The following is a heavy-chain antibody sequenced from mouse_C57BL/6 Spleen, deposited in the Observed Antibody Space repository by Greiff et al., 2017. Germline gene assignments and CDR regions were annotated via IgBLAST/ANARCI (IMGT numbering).Heavy chain of an antibody. V-gene: IGHV1-72*01. CDR3: ARDYYGSSDYAMDY. CDR2: IDPNSGGT. CDR1: GYTFTSYW. J-gene: IGHJ4*01. D-gene: IGHD1-1*01. Sequence: QVQLQQSGAELVKPGASVKLSCKASGYTFTSYWMHWVKQRPGRGLEWIGRIDPNSGGTKFNEKFKSKATLTVDKPSSTAYMQLSSLTSEDSAVYYCARDYYGSSDYAMDYWGQGTSVTVSS.